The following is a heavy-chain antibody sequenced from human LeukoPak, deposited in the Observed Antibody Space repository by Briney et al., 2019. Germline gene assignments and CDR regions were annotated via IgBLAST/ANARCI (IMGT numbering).Heavy chain of an antibody. CDR3: ARDLDFYATDY. CDR2: IGKDGSWI. Sequence: PGGSLILSCTASGFSLSGYWMSWVRQAPGQGLEWVANIGKDGSWIHYADSVKGRFTISRDNAKNSLSLQMNSLRADDTAIYYCARDLDFYATDYWGQGTLVTVSS. V-gene: IGHV3-7*01. CDR1: GFSLSGYW. J-gene: IGHJ4*02. D-gene: IGHD2/OR15-2a*01.